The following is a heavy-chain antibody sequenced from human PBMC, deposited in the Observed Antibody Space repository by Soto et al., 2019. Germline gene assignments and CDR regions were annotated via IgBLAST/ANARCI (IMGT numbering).Heavy chain of an antibody. J-gene: IGHJ4*01. CDR3: ARASGGVVGITAY. CDR2: ISAYNGKI. CDR1: GYTFSNYG. V-gene: IGHV1-18*01. D-gene: IGHD3-22*01. Sequence: QVQLVQSGAEVKKPGASAKVSCKASGYTFSNYGINWMRQVPGQGLEWMGWISAYNGKINYAQRFQGRVSLTTDTSTNTAYIELTSLRSDDTAVYYCARASGGVVGITAYWDQVALITVSS.